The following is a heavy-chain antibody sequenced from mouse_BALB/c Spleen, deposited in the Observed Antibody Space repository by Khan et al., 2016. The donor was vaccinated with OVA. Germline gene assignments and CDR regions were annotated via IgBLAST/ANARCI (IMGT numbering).Heavy chain of an antibody. Sequence: QVQLQQSGAELAKPGASVKMSCKASGYTFTNYWMHWVKQRPGPGLEWIGYIDPTTGYTEYNQTFKDKATLTADKSSSTAYMQLSSLSSEDSAVYYSTSHGSTDTGCGYWGQGTLVTVSA. V-gene: IGHV1-7*01. D-gene: IGHD1-1*01. CDR2: IDPTTGYT. CDR1: GYTFTNYW. CDR3: TSHGSTDTGCGY. J-gene: IGHJ3*01.